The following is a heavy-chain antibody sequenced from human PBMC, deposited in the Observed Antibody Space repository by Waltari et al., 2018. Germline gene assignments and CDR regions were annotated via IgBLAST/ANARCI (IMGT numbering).Heavy chain of an antibody. CDR3: AREIAVTGQYYFDY. Sequence: EVQLVESGGDSVQPGGSLRLSCAVSGFTFISYWMNWVRQYPGKGLVWVSSINRDGNTTTYADSVKGRFTISRDNAKNTLYLQMNSLRAEDTAVYYCAREIAVTGQYYFDYWGQGTLVTVSS. J-gene: IGHJ4*02. CDR2: INRDGNTT. V-gene: IGHV3-74*01. D-gene: IGHD6-13*01. CDR1: GFTFISYW.